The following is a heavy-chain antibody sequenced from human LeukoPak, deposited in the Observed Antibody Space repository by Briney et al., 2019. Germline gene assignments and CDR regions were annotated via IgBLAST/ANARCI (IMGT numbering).Heavy chain of an antibody. D-gene: IGHD5-18*01. CDR1: GYIFSSYG. Sequence: ASVKVSCKTSGYIFSSYGISWVRQAPGQGLEWMGWSSANNGNTNYAQKLQGRVTMTKDTSTNTAYMELRSLRVGDTAVYYCARDGYSYGYWMYYFDYWGQGTLVTVSS. V-gene: IGHV1-18*01. J-gene: IGHJ4*02. CDR2: SSANNGNT. CDR3: ARDGYSYGYWMYYFDY.